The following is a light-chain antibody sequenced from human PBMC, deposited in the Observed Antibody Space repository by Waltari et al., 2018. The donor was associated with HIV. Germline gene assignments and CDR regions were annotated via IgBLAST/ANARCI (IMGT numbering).Light chain of an antibody. Sequence: QTVVTQEPSFSVSPGGTVTLTCGLSSGSVSTTYYPSRYQQTPGQAPRTLIYSTYARSSGVPDRFAGSIRGNKAALTITGAQADDESDYYCVLYMGSGLRVFGGGTKLTVL. CDR2: STY. CDR3: VLYMGSGLRV. CDR1: SGSVSTTYY. V-gene: IGLV8-61*01. J-gene: IGLJ3*02.